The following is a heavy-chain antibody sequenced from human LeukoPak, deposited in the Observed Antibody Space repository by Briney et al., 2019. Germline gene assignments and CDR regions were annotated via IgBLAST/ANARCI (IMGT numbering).Heavy chain of an antibody. J-gene: IGHJ6*02. CDR3: ARGGWVNDDSGALFEMDV. V-gene: IGHV1-8*02. CDR1: GYTFSSYD. Sequence: ASVKVSCKASGYTFSSYDINWVRQATGQGLEWMGRMNPNSGNTNYAQKFQGRVAMTRSTSTSTAYLELSSLRSDDTAVYYCARGGWVNDDSGALFEMDVWGQGTTVTVSS. D-gene: IGHD3-10*01. CDR2: MNPNSGNT.